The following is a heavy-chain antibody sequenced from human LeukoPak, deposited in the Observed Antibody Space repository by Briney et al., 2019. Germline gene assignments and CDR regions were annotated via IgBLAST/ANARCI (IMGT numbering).Heavy chain of an antibody. D-gene: IGHD2-15*01. CDR1: GFTFDDYG. CDR2: MSGSGSAI. Sequence: GGSLRLSCATSGFTFDDYGVNWVRQARGRGLEWVSYMSGSGSAIFYADSVRGRFTVSRDHAKHSLLLQMNGLRAEDTDIYYCVRQFCSGGGCYFDYWGQGALVTVSS. CDR3: VRQFCSGGGCYFDY. J-gene: IGHJ4*02. V-gene: IGHV3-48*03.